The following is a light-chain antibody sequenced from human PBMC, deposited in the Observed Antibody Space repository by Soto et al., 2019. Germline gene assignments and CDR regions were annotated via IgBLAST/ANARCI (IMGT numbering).Light chain of an antibody. V-gene: IGKV4-1*01. Sequence: DIVMTQSPDSLAVSLGERATINCKSSQSLLHRRDNNNYLAWYQQKPGQPPKLLLYWASTRESGVPDRFSGRGSGTFFTLTTSNRQAAEVAIYYCKQYHCIPWTFGQGPKVKMK. CDR3: KQYHCIPWT. J-gene: IGKJ1*01. CDR2: WAS. CDR1: QSLLHRRDNNNY.